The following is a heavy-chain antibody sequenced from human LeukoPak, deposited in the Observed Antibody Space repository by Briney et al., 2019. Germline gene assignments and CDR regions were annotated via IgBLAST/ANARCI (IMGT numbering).Heavy chain of an antibody. V-gene: IGHV3-15*01. CDR3: TEGYYDGSGPPEYFQH. Sequence: GGSLRLSCAASGFTFSNAWMSWVRQAPGKGLEWVGRIKSKSDGGTTDYAAPVKGRFTISRDDSKDTLYLQMNSLKTEDTAVYYCTEGYYDGSGPPEYFQHWGQGTLVTVSS. CDR2: IKSKSDGGTT. J-gene: IGHJ1*01. D-gene: IGHD3-22*01. CDR1: GFTFSNAW.